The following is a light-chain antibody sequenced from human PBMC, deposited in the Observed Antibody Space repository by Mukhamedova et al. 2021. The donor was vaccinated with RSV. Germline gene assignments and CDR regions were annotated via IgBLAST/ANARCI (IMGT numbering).Light chain of an antibody. CDR1: IGRY. J-gene: IGKJ2*03. CDR3: QQSSATPRS. CDR2: FAS. Sequence: IGRYVNWYQQKPGRAPKLLIYFASTLQSDIPSRFSGSRSGTDFILTINNLQPEDFATYFCQQSSATPRSFGQGTKLQIK. V-gene: IGKV1-39*01.